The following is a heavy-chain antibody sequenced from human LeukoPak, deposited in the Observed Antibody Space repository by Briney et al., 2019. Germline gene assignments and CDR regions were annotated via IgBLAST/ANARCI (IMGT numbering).Heavy chain of an antibody. Sequence: GGSLRLSCVISGYTFTHYGFHWVRQAPGKALEWVAYISYNGNNKYEDSVKGRFTISRDNSKSTLHLQMNGLRAEDTAVYYCAELGITMIGGVWGKGTTVTISS. D-gene: IGHD3-10*02. CDR2: ISYNGNNK. CDR3: AELGITMIGGV. CDR1: GYTFTHYG. V-gene: IGHV3-30*18. J-gene: IGHJ6*04.